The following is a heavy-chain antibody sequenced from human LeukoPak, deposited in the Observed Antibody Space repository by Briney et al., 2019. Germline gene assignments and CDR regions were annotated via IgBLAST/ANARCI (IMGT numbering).Heavy chain of an antibody. D-gene: IGHD3-16*01. CDR1: GFRFNSHH. Sequence: PGGSLRLSCAVSGFRFNSHHMHWVRQAPNKGLEWVAVAPHDRSSPSHAASVNGRFTISRDNSKDTLFLHMDSLRGEDTAVYYCAKDDAWGRYKHWGQGTLVTVSS. CDR3: AKDDAWGRYKH. J-gene: IGHJ1*01. CDR2: APHDRSSP. V-gene: IGHV3-30*18.